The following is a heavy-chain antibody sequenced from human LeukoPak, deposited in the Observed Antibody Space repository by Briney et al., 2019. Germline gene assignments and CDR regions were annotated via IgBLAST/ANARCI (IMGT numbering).Heavy chain of an antibody. D-gene: IGHD4-17*01. V-gene: IGHV1-18*01. CDR3: ARAGAAVTTHFDY. CDR1: GYIFTDYG. Sequence: ASVKVSCKASGYIFTDYGISWVRQAPGQGLEWMGWISAFNGNTNYAQKLRGRVTMTTDTSTGTAYMELRGLRSDDTAVYYCARAGAAVTTHFDYWGQGTLVTVSS. CDR2: ISAFNGNT. J-gene: IGHJ4*02.